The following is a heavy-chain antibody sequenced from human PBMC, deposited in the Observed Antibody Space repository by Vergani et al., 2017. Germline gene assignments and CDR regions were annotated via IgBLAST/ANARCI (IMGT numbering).Heavy chain of an antibody. J-gene: IGHJ3*01. CDR2: IIHISGSA. V-gene: IGHV1-69*12. CDR3: ASSRYSYGGGLDF. D-gene: IGHD5-18*01. CDR1: GTTFSNYV. Sequence: QVQLVQSGPEVKKPGSSVKVSCKTSGTTFSNYVTSWVRQAPGQGLDYMGGIIHISGSARYAQRFRGRVTITADESTTTVYMDLSSMRSDDTAVYYCASSRYSYGGGLDFWGQGTRVTVSS.